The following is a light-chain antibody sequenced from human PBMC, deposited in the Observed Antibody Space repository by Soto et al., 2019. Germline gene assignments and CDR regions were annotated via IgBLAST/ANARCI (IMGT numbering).Light chain of an antibody. Sequence: QSALTQPASVSGSPGQSITISCTGTSSDIGGYNSVSWYQQHPGKAPKLMIYEVSNRPSGVPDRFSGSKSGTSASLAISGLQSEDEADYYCAAWDDTLNGRIFGGGTKLTVL. V-gene: IGLV2-14*01. CDR2: EVS. CDR1: SSDIGGYNS. J-gene: IGLJ2*01. CDR3: AAWDDTLNGRI.